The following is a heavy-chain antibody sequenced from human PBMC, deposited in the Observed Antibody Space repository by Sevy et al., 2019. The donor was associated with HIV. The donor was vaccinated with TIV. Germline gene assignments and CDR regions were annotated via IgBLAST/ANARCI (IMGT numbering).Heavy chain of an antibody. J-gene: IGHJ4*02. CDR3: ARSNWVTATNGFSKSYYFDY. D-gene: IGHD7-27*01. CDR2: INTSGST. Sequence: SETLSLTCTVSGDSFSSYFWAWIRQPAGKGLAWIGRINTSGSTNYNPSLKSRVTMSVDTSKSQFSLKVTSLTAADTAIYFCARSNWVTATNGFSKSYYFDYWGQGSLVTVSS. CDR1: GDSFSSYF. V-gene: IGHV4-4*07.